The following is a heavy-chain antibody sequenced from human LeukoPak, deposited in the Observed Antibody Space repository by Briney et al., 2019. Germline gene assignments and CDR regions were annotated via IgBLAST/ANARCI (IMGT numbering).Heavy chain of an antibody. Sequence: GGSLRLSCAASGFTFSTYGMHWVRQAPGKGLEWVAFIRYDGRNKYYADSVKGRFTISRDNSKNTLYLEMNSLRPDDTAVYYCAKMGRVVITFSQIDYWGQGILVTVSS. J-gene: IGHJ4*02. CDR1: GFTFSTYG. V-gene: IGHV3-30*02. CDR3: AKMGRVVITFSQIDY. D-gene: IGHD3-22*01. CDR2: IRYDGRNK.